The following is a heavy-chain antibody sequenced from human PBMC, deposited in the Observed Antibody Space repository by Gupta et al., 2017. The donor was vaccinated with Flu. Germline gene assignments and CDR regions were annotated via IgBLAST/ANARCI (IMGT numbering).Heavy chain of an antibody. D-gene: IGHD2-2*01. CDR3: ARGRDASSADDY. CDR2: IHNNGGT. J-gene: IGHJ4*02. Sequence: CTVSGGPITTSFWTWIRQPPGKGPEWIGYIHNNGGTSYSPSLKSRLAMSLDTSKNEFSLSLRSVTAADTAVYYCARGRDASSADDYWGQGTLVIVSS. V-gene: IGHV4-59*01. CDR1: GGPITTSF.